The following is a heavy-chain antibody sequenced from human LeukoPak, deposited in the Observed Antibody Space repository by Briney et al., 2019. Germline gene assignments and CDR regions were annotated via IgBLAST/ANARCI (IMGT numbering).Heavy chain of an antibody. D-gene: IGHD3-10*01. CDR2: IYYSGST. V-gene: IGHV4-59*11. J-gene: IGHJ6*03. CDR1: GGSIRSHY. CDR3: AREGTDQYYYYYMDV. Sequence: PSETLSLTCTVSGGSIRSHYWSWIRQPPGKGLEWIGYIYYSGSTNYNPSLKSRVTISLDTSKNQFSLKLTSVTAADTAVYYCAREGTDQYYYYYMDVWGKGTTVTDPS.